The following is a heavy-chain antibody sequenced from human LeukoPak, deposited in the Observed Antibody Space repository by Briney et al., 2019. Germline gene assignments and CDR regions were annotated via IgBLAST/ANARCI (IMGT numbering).Heavy chain of an antibody. CDR1: GYTLTELS. D-gene: IGHD2-2*02. J-gene: IGHJ3*02. CDR2: FDPEDGET. V-gene: IGHV1-24*01. Sequence: GASVKVSCKVSGYTLTELSMHWVRQAPGKGLEWMGGFDPEDGETIYAQKFQGRVTITADESTSTAYMELSSLRSEDTAVYYCARDTTPYCSSTSCYTFDAFDIWGQGTMVTVSS. CDR3: ARDTTPYCSSTSCYTFDAFDI.